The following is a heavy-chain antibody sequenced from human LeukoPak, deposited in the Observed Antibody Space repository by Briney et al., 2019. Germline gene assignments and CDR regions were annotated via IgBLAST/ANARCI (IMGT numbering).Heavy chain of an antibody. CDR3: AAFDCSSTSCSNY. Sequence: SVKVSCKASGGTFSSYAISWVRQAPGQGPEWMGGIIPIFGTANYAQKFQGRVTITADESTSTAYMELSSLRSEDTAVYYCAAFDCSSTSCSNYWGQGTLVTVSS. CDR2: IIPIFGTA. CDR1: GGTFSSYA. V-gene: IGHV1-69*01. J-gene: IGHJ4*02. D-gene: IGHD2-2*01.